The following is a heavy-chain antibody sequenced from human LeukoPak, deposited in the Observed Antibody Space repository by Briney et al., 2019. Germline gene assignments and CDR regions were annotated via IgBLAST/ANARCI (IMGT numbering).Heavy chain of an antibody. CDR1: GFTFDDYG. Sequence: GSLRLSCAASGFTFDDYGMSWVRQAPGKGLEWVSGINWNGGSTGYADSVKGRFTISRDNAKNSLYLQMNSLRAEDTALYYCARAGLYNWNYEGTAYFDYWGQGTLVTVSS. CDR2: INWNGGST. CDR3: ARAGLYNWNYEGTAYFDY. J-gene: IGHJ4*02. V-gene: IGHV3-20*04. D-gene: IGHD1-7*01.